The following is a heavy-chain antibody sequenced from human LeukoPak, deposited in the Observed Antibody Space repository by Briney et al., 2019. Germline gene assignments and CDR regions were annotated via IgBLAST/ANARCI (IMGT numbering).Heavy chain of an antibody. J-gene: IGHJ4*02. CDR1: VFTFSGYW. CDR2: INSDGSFT. Sequence: PGGSLRLSCAAPVFTFSGYWMHWVRQAPGKGLVWVSRINSDGSFTNYADSVRGGFTISRDNAKNTLYLQMNSLRADDTAVYHCARGPITRGVTPSDYWGQGTLVTVSS. V-gene: IGHV3-74*01. D-gene: IGHD4-23*01. CDR3: ARGPITRGVTPSDY.